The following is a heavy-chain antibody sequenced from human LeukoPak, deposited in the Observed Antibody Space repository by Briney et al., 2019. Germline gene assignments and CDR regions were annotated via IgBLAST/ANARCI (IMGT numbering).Heavy chain of an antibody. D-gene: IGHD6-19*01. CDR2: TYYRSKWYN. CDR3: ARDLGNSGWYTFDY. CDR1: GDSVSSNNGA. V-gene: IGHV6-1*01. Sequence: SQTLSLTCAISGDSVSSNNGAWNWIRQSPSRGLEWLGRTYYRSKWYNDYAESMKGRITINSDTSKNQFSLQLSPVTPEDTAVYYCARDLGNSGWYTFDYWGQGTLVTVSS. J-gene: IGHJ4*02.